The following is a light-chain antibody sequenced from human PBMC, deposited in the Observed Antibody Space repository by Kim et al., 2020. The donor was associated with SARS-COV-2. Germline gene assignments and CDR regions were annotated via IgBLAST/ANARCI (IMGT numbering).Light chain of an antibody. J-gene: IGKJ1*01. CDR2: AAS. CDR1: QSITNY. V-gene: IGKV1-39*01. CDR3: QQSYTMPRT. Sequence: DIQITQSPSSLSASVGDRITITCRASQSITNYLNWYQQKPGKAPKVLIYAASTLQSGVPSRFSGSGSGTDFTLTISSLQPDDFATYYCQQSYTMPRTFGPGTKVDIK.